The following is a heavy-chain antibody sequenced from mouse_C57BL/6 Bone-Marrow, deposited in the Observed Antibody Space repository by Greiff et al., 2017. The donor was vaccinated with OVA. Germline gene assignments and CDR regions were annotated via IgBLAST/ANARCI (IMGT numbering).Heavy chain of an antibody. Sequence: EMKLQESGPELVKPGASVKIPCKASGYTFTDYNMDWVKQSHGKSLEWIGDINPNNGGTIYNQKFKGKATLTVDKSSSTAYMELRSLTSEDTAVYYCARFDYDAFAYWGQGTLVTVSA. CDR3: ARFDYDAFAY. J-gene: IGHJ3*01. D-gene: IGHD2-4*01. V-gene: IGHV1-18*01. CDR1: GYTFTDYN. CDR2: INPNNGGT.